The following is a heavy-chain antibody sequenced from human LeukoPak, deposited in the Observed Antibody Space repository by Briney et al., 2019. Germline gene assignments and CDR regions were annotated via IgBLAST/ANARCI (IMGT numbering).Heavy chain of an antibody. Sequence: PSETLSLTCAVYGGSFSGYYWSWIRQPPGKGLEWIGEINHSGSTNYNPSLKSRVTISVDTSKNQSSLKLSSVTAADTAVYYCARITVTTTPDDYWGQGTLVTVSS. J-gene: IGHJ4*02. CDR1: GGSFSGYY. CDR3: ARITVTTTPDDY. D-gene: IGHD4-17*01. CDR2: INHSGST. V-gene: IGHV4-34*01.